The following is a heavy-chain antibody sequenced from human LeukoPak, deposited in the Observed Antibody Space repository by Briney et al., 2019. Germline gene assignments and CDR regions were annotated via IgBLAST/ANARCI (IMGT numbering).Heavy chain of an antibody. D-gene: IGHD3-22*01. CDR3: AREGYFDSSGYDFGY. CDR2: VNGDGSWT. Sequence: QPGGSLRLSCAASGFSLSSYWMHWVRQAPGKGLVWVLRVNGDGSWTSYADSVKGRFTISRDDAKNTLYLQMNSLRAEDTAVYYCAREGYFDSSGYDFGYWGQGTLVTVSS. CDR1: GFSLSSYW. V-gene: IGHV3-74*01. J-gene: IGHJ4*02.